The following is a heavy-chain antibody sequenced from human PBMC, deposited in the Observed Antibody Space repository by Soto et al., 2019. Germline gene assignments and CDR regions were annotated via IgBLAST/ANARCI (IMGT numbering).Heavy chain of an antibody. CDR3: ARDREYYDFWSGWSPDYYYYGMDV. D-gene: IGHD3-3*01. V-gene: IGHV1-46*01. Sequence: AASVKVSCKASGYTFTSYYMHWVRQAPGQGLEWMGIINPSGGSTSYAQKFQGRVTMTRDTSTSTVYMELSSLRSEDTAVYYCARDREYYDFWSGWSPDYYYYGMDVWGQGTTVTVSS. CDR1: GYTFTSYY. CDR2: INPSGGST. J-gene: IGHJ6*02.